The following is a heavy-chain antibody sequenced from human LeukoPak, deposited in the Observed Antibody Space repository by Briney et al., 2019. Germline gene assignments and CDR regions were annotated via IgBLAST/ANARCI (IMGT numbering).Heavy chain of an antibody. CDR1: GFTFSSYG. CDR3: ARDNSAMIVVVITF. CDR2: IRYDGSNK. Sequence: PGGSLRLSCAASGFTFSSYGMHWVRQAPGKGLEWVAFIRYDGSNKYYADSVKGRFTISRDNSKNTLYLQMNSLRAEDTAVYYCARDNSAMIVVVITFWGQGTLVTVSS. J-gene: IGHJ4*02. D-gene: IGHD3-22*01. V-gene: IGHV3-30*02.